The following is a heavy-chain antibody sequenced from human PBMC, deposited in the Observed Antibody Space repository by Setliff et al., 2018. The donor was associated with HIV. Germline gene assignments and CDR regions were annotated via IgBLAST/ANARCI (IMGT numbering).Heavy chain of an antibody. V-gene: IGHV4-59*01. CDR2: IYYTGTT. Sequence: ASETLSLTCTVPRGAISRYYWSWIPQPPGKGLEWIGYIYYTGTTKYNPSLNSRGTMSVDPAKKQLSLKLSSLNAADTAVYYCARDRPTSTVVLLGAFDLWGPGTPVTVSS. CDR3: ARDRPTSTVVLLGAFDL. D-gene: IGHD4-17*01. CDR1: RGAISRYY. J-gene: IGHJ3*01.